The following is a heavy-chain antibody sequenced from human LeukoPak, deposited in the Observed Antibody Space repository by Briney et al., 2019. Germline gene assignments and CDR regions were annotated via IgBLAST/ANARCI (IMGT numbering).Heavy chain of an antibody. V-gene: IGHV1-69*13. J-gene: IGHJ4*02. CDR1: GGTFSSYA. Sequence: SVKVSCKASGGTFSSYAISWVRQAPGQGLEWMGGIIPIFGTANYAQKFQGRVTITADESTSTAYMELSSLRSEDTAVYYCARGEVPPHYFDYWGQGTLVTVSS. CDR2: IIPIFGTA. CDR3: ARGEVPPHYFDY.